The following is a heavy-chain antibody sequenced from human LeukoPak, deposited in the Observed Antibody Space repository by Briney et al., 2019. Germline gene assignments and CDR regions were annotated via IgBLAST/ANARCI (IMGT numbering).Heavy chain of an antibody. Sequence: GASVKVSCKASGYTFTSYAMNWVRQAPRQGLEWMGWINTNTGNPTYAQGFTGRFVFPLDTSVSTAYLQISSLKAEDTAVYYCARDTYSSSWYWYGLDVWGQGTTVTVS. V-gene: IGHV7-4-1*02. D-gene: IGHD6-13*01. CDR3: ARDTYSSSWYWYGLDV. CDR2: INTNTGNP. J-gene: IGHJ6*02. CDR1: GYTFTSYA.